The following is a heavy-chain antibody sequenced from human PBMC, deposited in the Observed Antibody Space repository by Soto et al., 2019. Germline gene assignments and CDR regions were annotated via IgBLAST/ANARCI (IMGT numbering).Heavy chain of an antibody. CDR3: AKDFSRDSFSQKPSCGGVCYTLDS. CDR2: ISGGSPKE. J-gene: IGHJ4*02. Sequence: LRLSCEASGFPFDNYAMSWVRQAPGKGLEWVSAISGGSPKEFYAESGKGRFTISRDNSKNTLFLEMNSLRADDAALYYCAKDFSRDSFSQKPSCGGVCYTLDSWGQGTQVTVSS. CDR1: GFPFDNYA. D-gene: IGHD2-21*02. V-gene: IGHV3-23*01.